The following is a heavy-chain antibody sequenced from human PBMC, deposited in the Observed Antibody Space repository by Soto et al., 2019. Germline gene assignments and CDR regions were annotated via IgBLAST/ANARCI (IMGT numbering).Heavy chain of an antibody. CDR1: GGSISSYY. Sequence: TSETLFLTCTVSGGSISSYYWSWIRQPPGKGLEWIGYIYYSGSTNYNPSLKSRVTISVDTSKNQFSLKLSSVTAADTAVYYCARVSGIYYYGMDVWGQGTTVTVSS. J-gene: IGHJ6*02. V-gene: IGHV4-59*12. CDR2: IYYSGST. D-gene: IGHD3-10*01. CDR3: ARVSGIYYYGMDV.